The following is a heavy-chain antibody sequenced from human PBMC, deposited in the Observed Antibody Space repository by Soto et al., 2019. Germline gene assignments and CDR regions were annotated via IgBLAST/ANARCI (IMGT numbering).Heavy chain of an antibody. V-gene: IGHV3-23*01. CDR2: ISGSGGST. Sequence: PGGSLRLSCAASGFTFSSYAMSWVRQAPGKGLEWVSAISGSGGSTYYADSVKGRFTISRDNSKNTLYLQMNSLRAEDTAVYYCAKDRTRPYNSNHYFDYWGQGTLVTVSS. CDR1: GFTFSSYA. J-gene: IGHJ4*02. D-gene: IGHD6-13*01. CDR3: AKDRTRPYNSNHYFDY.